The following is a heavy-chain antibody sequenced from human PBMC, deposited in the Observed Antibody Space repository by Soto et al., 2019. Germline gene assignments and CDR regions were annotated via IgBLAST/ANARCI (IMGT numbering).Heavy chain of an antibody. J-gene: IGHJ3*01. CDR2: VFWDDDK. D-gene: IGHD6-19*01. CDR1: GLSLSTTAVG. CDR3: VYMSHQQWLSFNF. Sequence: QIILKESGPTLVTPTETLTLTCSLAGLSLSTTAVGAGWIRQPPGKALQWLPLVFWDDDKRYSPSQKRRLTITKDSSKNHVVLTMTIMDTVATATYYGVYMSHQQWLSFNFWGQGKRVNVSS. V-gene: IGHV2-5*02.